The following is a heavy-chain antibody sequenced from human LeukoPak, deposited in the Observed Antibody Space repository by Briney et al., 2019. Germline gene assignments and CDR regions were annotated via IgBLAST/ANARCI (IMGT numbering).Heavy chain of an antibody. J-gene: IGHJ4*02. CDR3: ARLGGATQAFDY. D-gene: IGHD1-26*01. CDR2: IIPIFGTA. CDR1: GGTFSSYA. Sequence: ASVKVSCKVSGGTFSSYAISWVRQAPGQGLEWMGGIIPIFGTANYAQKFQGRVTITADESTSTAYMELSSLRSEDTAVYYCARLGGATQAFDYWGQGTLVTVSS. V-gene: IGHV1-69*01.